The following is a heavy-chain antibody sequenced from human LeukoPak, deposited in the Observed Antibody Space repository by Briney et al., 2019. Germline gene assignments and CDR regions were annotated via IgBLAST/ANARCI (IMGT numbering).Heavy chain of an antibody. CDR2: ISSSSSYI. D-gene: IGHD5-18*01. CDR1: GFTFSSYS. CDR3: AKQADTPMLIWSFTDY. V-gene: IGHV3-21*01. J-gene: IGHJ4*02. Sequence: GGSLRLSCAASGFTFSSYSMNWVRQAPGKGLEWVSSISSSSSYIYYADSVKGRFTISRDNAKNSLFLQMNSLRAKDTALYYCAKQADTPMLIWSFTDYWGQGTLVTVSS.